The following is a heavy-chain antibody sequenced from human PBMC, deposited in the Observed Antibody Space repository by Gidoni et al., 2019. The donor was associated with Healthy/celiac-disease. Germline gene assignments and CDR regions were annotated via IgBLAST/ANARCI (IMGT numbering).Heavy chain of an antibody. V-gene: IGHV3-23*01. CDR3: AKETISYYDYVWGSYRSYYFDY. D-gene: IGHD3-16*02. CDR2: MSGSGGST. J-gene: IGHJ4*02. CDR1: GFTFSSHA. Sequence: EVQLLESGGGLVQPGGSLRLSCAASGFTFSSHAMSWVRQAPGKGLEWGSAMSGSGGSTYYADSVKGRFTISRDNSKNTLYLQMNSLRAEDTAVYYCAKETISYYDYVWGSYRSYYFDYWGQGTLVTVSS.